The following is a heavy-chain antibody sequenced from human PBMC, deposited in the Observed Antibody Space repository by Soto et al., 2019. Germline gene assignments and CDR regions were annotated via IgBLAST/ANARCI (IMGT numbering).Heavy chain of an antibody. Sequence: QVQLVQSGAEVKKPGASVKVSCKASGYTFSTFDISWVRQATGQGLEWMGWMNPNTGTTGYAQKLQGRVTISRNSSISTTDMELSNLRFEDTATYYCARAQRGRNGGFDLWGQGTMVTVSS. CDR3: ARAQRGRNGGFDL. J-gene: IGHJ3*01. CDR2: MNPNTGTT. CDR1: GYTFSTFD. V-gene: IGHV1-8*01. D-gene: IGHD2-8*01.